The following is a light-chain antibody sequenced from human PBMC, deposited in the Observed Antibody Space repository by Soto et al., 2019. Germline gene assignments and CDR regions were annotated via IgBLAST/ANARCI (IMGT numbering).Light chain of an antibody. J-gene: IGKJ1*01. CDR1: QSITEK. CDR3: QQYANWPKT. CDR2: GAF. Sequence: IVKTQKQHPPAVAPWEMGTPFFLASQSITEKVVWYQQKSGQAPRLLIYGAFTRAAGVPARFSGSGSGTEFTLTISSLQSEDSAVYFCQQYANWPKTFGQGTKVDIK. V-gene: IGKV3-15*01.